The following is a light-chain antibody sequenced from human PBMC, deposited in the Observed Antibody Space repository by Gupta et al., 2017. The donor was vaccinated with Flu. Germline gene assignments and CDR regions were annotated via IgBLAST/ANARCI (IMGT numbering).Light chain of an antibody. CDR2: GAF. Sequence: LSVSLRGKASRCCRASLEYVGTLAWFHQKPGQPPRLVIDGAFTRECGIPARFSGSGSGTDFTLTINSLQSEDVGVYYCLQDDSWPLTFGEGTKVEIK. V-gene: IGKV3-15*01. CDR3: LQDDSWPLT. CDR1: LEYVGT. J-gene: IGKJ2*01.